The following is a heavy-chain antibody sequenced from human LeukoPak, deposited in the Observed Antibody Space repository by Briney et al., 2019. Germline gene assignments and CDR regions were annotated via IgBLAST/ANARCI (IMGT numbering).Heavy chain of an antibody. V-gene: IGHV1-18*01. CDR2: ISAYNGNT. CDR3: ATGPIDMTVDYLHY. Sequence: ASVKVSCKASGYTFTSYGISWVRQAPGQGLEWMGWISAYNGNTNYAQKLQGRVAMTTDTSTSTAYMELRSLRSDDTAVYYCATGPIDMTVDYLHYWGQGTLVTVSS. J-gene: IGHJ4*02. D-gene: IGHD2-21*02. CDR1: GYTFTSYG.